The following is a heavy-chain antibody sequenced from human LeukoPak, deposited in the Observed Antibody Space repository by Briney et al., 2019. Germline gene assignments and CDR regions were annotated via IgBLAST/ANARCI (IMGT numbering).Heavy chain of an antibody. CDR2: INHSGST. CDR1: GGSFSGYY. Sequence: SETLSLTCAVYGGSFSGYYWSWIRQPPGKGLEWIGEINHSGSTNYNPSLKSRVTISVDTSKNQFSLKLSSVTAADTAVYYCARGRGGSITISTWGPYYYYYYMDVWGKGTTVTVSS. J-gene: IGHJ6*03. CDR3: ARGRGGSITISTWGPYYYYYYMDV. V-gene: IGHV4-34*01. D-gene: IGHD3-3*01.